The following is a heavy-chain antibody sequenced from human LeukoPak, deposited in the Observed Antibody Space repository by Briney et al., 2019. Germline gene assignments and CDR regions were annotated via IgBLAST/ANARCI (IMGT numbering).Heavy chain of an antibody. CDR1: GFTFSSYW. Sequence: PGGSLRLSCAASGFTFSSYWMSWVRQAPGKGLEWVANIKQDGSEKYYVDSVKGRFTISRDNAKNSLYLQMNSLRAEDTAVYYCATDPGEIVPAAKGPGGDYCYGMDVWGQGTTVTVPS. J-gene: IGHJ6*02. D-gene: IGHD2-2*01. CDR3: ATDPGEIVPAAKGPGGDYCYGMDV. V-gene: IGHV3-7*01. CDR2: IKQDGSEK.